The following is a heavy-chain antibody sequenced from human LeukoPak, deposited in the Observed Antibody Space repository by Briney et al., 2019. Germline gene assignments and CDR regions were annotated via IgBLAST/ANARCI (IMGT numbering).Heavy chain of an antibody. CDR2: ISPYSGNT. Sequence: ASVKVSCKASGYTFTSYGISWVRQAPGQGLEWMGWISPYSGNTNYAQKLQGRVTMTTDTSTSTAYMELSSLRSDDTAVYYCARDRRKIVMVVATTRSQNWFDPWGQGTLVTVSS. V-gene: IGHV1-18*01. CDR3: ARDRRKIVMVVATTRSQNWFDP. D-gene: IGHD2-15*01. J-gene: IGHJ5*02. CDR1: GYTFTSYG.